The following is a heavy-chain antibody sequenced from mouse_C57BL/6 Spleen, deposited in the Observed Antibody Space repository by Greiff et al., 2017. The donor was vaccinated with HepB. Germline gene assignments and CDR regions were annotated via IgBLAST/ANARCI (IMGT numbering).Heavy chain of an antibody. CDR1: GYTFTSYW. CDR3: ARVNYGSSFLDY. J-gene: IGHJ2*01. V-gene: IGHV1-64*01. D-gene: IGHD1-1*01. Sequence: QVQLQQPGAELVKPGASVKLSCKASGYTFTSYWMHWVKQRPGQGLEWIGMIHPNSGSTNYNEKFKSKATLTVAKSSSTAYMQLSSLTSEDSAVYYCARVNYGSSFLDYWGQGTTLTVSS. CDR2: IHPNSGST.